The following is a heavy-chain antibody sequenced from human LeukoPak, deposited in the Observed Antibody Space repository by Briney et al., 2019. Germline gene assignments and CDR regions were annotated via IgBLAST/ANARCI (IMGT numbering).Heavy chain of an antibody. CDR2: INPSGGST. CDR1: GYTFTSYY. J-gene: IGHJ4*02. CDR3: ARARGYSYGYSDY. Sequence: ASVKVSCKASGYTFTSYYMHWVRQAPGQGLEWMGIINPSGGSTSYAQKFQGRVTMTRNTSKSTAYMELSSLTSEDWAVYYCARARGYSYGYSDYWGQGTLVTVSS. D-gene: IGHD5-18*01. V-gene: IGHV1-46*01.